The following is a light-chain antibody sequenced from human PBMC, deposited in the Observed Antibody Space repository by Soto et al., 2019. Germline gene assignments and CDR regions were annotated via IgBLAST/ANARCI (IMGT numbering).Light chain of an antibody. Sequence: EIVLTQSPGTLSLSPGEGATLSCRASQSVSSSNLAWYQQKLGQAPRLPIYGASTRATGIPDRFSGSGSGTDFTLTISRLEPEDFAVYYCQQYGSSYTFGQGTKLEIK. CDR1: QSVSSSN. J-gene: IGKJ2*01. CDR2: GAS. V-gene: IGKV3-20*01. CDR3: QQYGSSYT.